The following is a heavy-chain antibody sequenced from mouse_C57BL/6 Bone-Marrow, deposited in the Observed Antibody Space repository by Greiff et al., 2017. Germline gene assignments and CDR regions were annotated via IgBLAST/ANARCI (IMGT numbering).Heavy chain of an antibody. CDR3: ATIYYDYDENAMDY. CDR2: IYPGSGNT. D-gene: IGHD2-4*01. Sequence: QVHVKQSGPELVKPGASVKISCKASGYSFTSYYIHWVKQRPGQGLEWIGWIYPGSGNTKYKEKFKGKATLTADTSSSTAYMQLSSLTSEDSAVYYCATIYYDYDENAMDYWGQGTSVTVSS. CDR1: GYSFTSYY. J-gene: IGHJ4*01. V-gene: IGHV1-66*01.